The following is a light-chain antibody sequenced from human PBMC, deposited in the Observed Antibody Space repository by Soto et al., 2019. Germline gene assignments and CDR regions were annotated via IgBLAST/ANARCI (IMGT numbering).Light chain of an antibody. CDR2: EVS. Sequence: QSVLTQPASVSGSPGQSITISCTGTSSDVGGFNYVSWYQQHPGKAPKLIIYEVSNRPSGVSNRFSGSKSGNTASLTISGLQAEDEADYYCSSYASSSTVLFGGGTKLTV. CDR1: SSDVGGFNY. J-gene: IGLJ2*01. V-gene: IGLV2-14*01. CDR3: SSYASSSTVL.